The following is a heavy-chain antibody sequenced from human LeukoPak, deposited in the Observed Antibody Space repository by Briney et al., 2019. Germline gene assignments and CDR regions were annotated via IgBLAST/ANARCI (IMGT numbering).Heavy chain of an antibody. CDR1: GFTFNTYA. D-gene: IGHD5-12*01. CDR2: ISGSGHST. Sequence: GGSLRLSCAASGFTFNTYAMTWVRQAPGKGLEWVSAISGSGHSTYYSESVKGRFTISRDNSKNTLYLQMNSLRAEDTAVYYCAREDVDIVATAFDYWGQGTLVTVSS. J-gene: IGHJ4*02. V-gene: IGHV3-23*01. CDR3: AREDVDIVATAFDY.